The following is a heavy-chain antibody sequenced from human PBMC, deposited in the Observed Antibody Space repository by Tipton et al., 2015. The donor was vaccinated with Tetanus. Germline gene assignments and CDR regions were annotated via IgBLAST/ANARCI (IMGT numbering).Heavy chain of an antibody. Sequence: QVQLVQSGAEVKKPGASVKLSCKASGYTFTSYYMHWVRQAPGQGLEWMGIMHPGGGSTTYAQKFQGRVTMTRDTSTSTVYMELSSLRSEDTAVYYCARDPRYDSSGHSFDYWGQGTLVTVSS. J-gene: IGHJ4*02. V-gene: IGHV1-46*01. D-gene: IGHD3-22*01. CDR1: GYTFTSYY. CDR3: ARDPRYDSSGHSFDY. CDR2: MHPGGGST.